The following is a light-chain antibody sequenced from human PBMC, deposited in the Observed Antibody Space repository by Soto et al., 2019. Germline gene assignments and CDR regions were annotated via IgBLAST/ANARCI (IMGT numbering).Light chain of an antibody. CDR1: SSNIGNNY. CDR3: CSYAASGSLL. CDR2: EVN. Sequence: QSVLTQPPSVSAAPGQKVTISCSGSSSNIGNNYVSWYQQHPGKAPKFMIYEVNKRSSGISFRFSGSKSGNTASLTISGLQAEDEADYYCCSYAASGSLLFGGGTKVTVL. J-gene: IGLJ2*01. V-gene: IGLV2-23*02.